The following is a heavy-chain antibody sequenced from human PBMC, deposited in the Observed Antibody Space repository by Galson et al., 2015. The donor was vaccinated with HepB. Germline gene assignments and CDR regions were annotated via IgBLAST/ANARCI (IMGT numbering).Heavy chain of an antibody. J-gene: IGHJ6*02. Sequence: SLRLSCAASGFTFSSYAMSWVRQAPGKGLEWVSAISGSGGSTYYADSVKGRFTISRDNSKNTLYLQMNSLRAEDTAVYYCAKELWFGELSWNTYYYYGMDVWGQGTTVTVSS. D-gene: IGHD3-10*01. CDR1: GFTFSSYA. CDR3: AKELWFGELSWNTYYYYGMDV. V-gene: IGHV3-23*01. CDR2: ISGSGGST.